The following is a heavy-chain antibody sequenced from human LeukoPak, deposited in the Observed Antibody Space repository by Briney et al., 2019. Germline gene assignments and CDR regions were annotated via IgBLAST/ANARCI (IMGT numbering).Heavy chain of an antibody. CDR2: ISSSGSTI. J-gene: IGHJ6*04. V-gene: IGHV3-48*03. Sequence: GGSLRLSCAASGFTFSSYEMNWVRQAPGKGLEWVSYISSSGSTIYYADSVKGRFTISRDNAKNSLYLQMNSLRAEDTAVYYCAELGITMIGGVWGKVTTVTISS. D-gene: IGHD3-10*02. CDR3: AELGITMIGGV. CDR1: GFTFSSYE.